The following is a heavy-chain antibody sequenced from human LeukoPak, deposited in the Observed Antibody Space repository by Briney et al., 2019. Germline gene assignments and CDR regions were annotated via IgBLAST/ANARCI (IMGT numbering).Heavy chain of an antibody. CDR1: GFTFSTYA. Sequence: PGGSLRLSCAASGFTFSTYAMTWVRQAPGKGLEWVAGISFSGGSTDYADSVKGRFAISRDNSKNRLYLQMNRLRVEDTAVYYCAKDWAVVVPAVWVGLDYWGQGTLVTVSS. CDR3: AKDWAVVVPAVWVGLDY. J-gene: IGHJ4*02. V-gene: IGHV3-23*01. CDR2: ISFSGGST. D-gene: IGHD2-2*01.